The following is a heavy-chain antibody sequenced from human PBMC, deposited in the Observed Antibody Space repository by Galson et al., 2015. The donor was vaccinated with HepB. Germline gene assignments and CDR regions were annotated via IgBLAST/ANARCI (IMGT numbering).Heavy chain of an antibody. D-gene: IGHD1-26*01. J-gene: IGHJ4*02. Sequence: SLRLSCAASGFTFSSYAMHWVRQAPGKGLEWVAVISYDGSNKYYADSVKGRFTISRDNSKNTLYLQMNSLRAEDTAVYYCARGYLVGAFDYWGQGTLVTVSS. CDR3: ARGYLVGAFDY. V-gene: IGHV3-30-3*01. CDR2: ISYDGSNK. CDR1: GFTFSSYA.